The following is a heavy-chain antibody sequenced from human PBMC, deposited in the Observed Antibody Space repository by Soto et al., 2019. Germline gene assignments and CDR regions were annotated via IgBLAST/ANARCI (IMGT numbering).Heavy chain of an antibody. J-gene: IGHJ4*02. V-gene: IGHV5-51*01. CDR2: IYPGDSDT. D-gene: IGHD4-17*01. CDR1: GYSFTTYW. CDR3: ARPVGYGGNSDDY. Sequence: PGESLKISCKGSGYSFTTYWIGWVRQMPGKGLEWMGIIYPGDSDTRYSPSFRGQVTISADKSISTAYLQWSSLKASDTAIYYCARPVGYGGNSDDYWGQGTLVTVSS.